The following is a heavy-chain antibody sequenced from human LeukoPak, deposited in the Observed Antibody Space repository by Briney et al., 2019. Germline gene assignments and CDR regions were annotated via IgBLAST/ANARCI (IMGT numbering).Heavy chain of an antibody. D-gene: IGHD2-2*01. CDR3: ARGIVVVPAARVPVTTLDY. CDR2: IYYSGST. CDR1: GGSISSSSYY. V-gene: IGHV4-39*01. Sequence: PSETLSLTCTVSGGSISSSSYYWGWIRQPPGKGLEWIGSIYYSGSTYYNPSLKSRVTISVDTSKNQFSLKLSSVTAADTAVYYCARGIVVVPAARVPVTTLDYWGQGTLVTVSS. J-gene: IGHJ4*02.